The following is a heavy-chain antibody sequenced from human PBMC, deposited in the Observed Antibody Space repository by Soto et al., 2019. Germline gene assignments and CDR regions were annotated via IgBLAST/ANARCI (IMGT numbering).Heavy chain of an antibody. J-gene: IGHJ4*02. CDR2: ISAYNGNT. D-gene: IGHD2-2*01. Sequence: ASVKVSCKASGYTFTSYGISRVRQAPGQGLEWMGWISAYNGNTNYAQKLQGRVTMTTDTSTSTAYMELRSLRSDGTAVYYCARAVVVVVATSALDYWGQGALVTVSS. V-gene: IGHV1-18*01. CDR3: ARAVVVVVATSALDY. CDR1: GYTFTSYG.